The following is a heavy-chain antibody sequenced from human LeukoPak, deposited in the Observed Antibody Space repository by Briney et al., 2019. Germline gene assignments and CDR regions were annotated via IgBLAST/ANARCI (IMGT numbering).Heavy chain of an antibody. CDR3: ARDSRGDYYGSGIFGYFDL. Sequence: GGPLRLSCAASVFTFSSDWMSWVRQAPGKGLEGVANIKQDGSEKYYVDCVEGRFTISRDNANNSLYLQMNSLIAEDTLVYYWARDSRGDYYGSGIFGYFDLWGRGTLVTVSS. D-gene: IGHD3-10*01. V-gene: IGHV3-7*01. CDR1: VFTFSSDW. CDR2: IKQDGSEK. J-gene: IGHJ2*01.